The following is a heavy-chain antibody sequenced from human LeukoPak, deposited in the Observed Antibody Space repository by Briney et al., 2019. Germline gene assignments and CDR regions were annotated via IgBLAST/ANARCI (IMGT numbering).Heavy chain of an antibody. J-gene: IGHJ4*02. CDR1: GFTFDDYA. Sequence: PGGSLRLSCAASGFTFDDYAMHWVRQAPGKGLERVPSISWNRGSIGYADSVEGRFTISRDNAKNSLYLQMNSLRAEDTAVYYCARARIGGLKLGFDYWGQGTLVTVSS. V-gene: IGHV3-9*01. CDR3: ARARIGGLKLGFDY. D-gene: IGHD3-10*01. CDR2: ISWNRGSI.